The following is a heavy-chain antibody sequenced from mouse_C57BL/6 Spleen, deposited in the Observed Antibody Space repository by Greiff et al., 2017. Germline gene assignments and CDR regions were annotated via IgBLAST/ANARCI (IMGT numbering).Heavy chain of an antibody. V-gene: IGHV1-59*01. CDR1: GYTFTSYW. D-gene: IGHD1-1*01. J-gene: IGHJ2*01. CDR2: IDPSDSYT. CDR3: ARGGYYGSSSCDY. Sequence: VQLQQPGAELVRPGTSVKLSCKASGYTFTSYWMHWVKQRPGQGLEWIGVIDPSDSYTNYNQKFKGKATLTVDPSSSTAYMQISSLTSEDSAVYYCARGGYYGSSSCDYWGQGTTLTVSS.